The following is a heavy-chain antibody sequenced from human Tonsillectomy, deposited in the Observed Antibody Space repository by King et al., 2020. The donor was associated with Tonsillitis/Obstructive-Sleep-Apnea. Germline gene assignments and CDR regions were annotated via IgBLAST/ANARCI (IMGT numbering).Heavy chain of an antibody. Sequence: QLVQSGAEVKKPGASVKVSCKASGYTFTSYYMHWVRQAPGQGLEWMGIINPSGGSTSHAQKFQGRVTMTRDTSTSTVYMELSSLRSEDTAGYYCARGTGFNWNCEYFQHWGQGTLVTVSS. D-gene: IGHD1-7*01. CDR2: INPSGGST. CDR3: ARGTGFNWNCEYFQH. CDR1: GYTFTSYY. J-gene: IGHJ1*01. V-gene: IGHV1-46*01.